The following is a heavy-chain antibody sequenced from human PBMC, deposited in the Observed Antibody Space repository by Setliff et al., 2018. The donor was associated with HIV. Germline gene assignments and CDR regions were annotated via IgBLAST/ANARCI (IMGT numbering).Heavy chain of an antibody. CDR2: INPSGGST. D-gene: IGHD2-21*01. V-gene: IGHV1-46*01. Sequence: ASVKVSCKASGYTFTSYGISWVRQAPGQGLEWMGIINPSGGSTSYAQKFQGRVTFTADRSTSTAYMELSSLRSEDTAVYYCARVDSDAFGVWGQGTKVTVSS. CDR1: GYTFTSYG. J-gene: IGHJ3*01. CDR3: ARVDSDAFGV.